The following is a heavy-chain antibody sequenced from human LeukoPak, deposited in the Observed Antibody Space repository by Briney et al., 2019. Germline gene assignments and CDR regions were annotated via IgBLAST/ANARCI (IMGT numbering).Heavy chain of an antibody. V-gene: IGHV4-59*01. CDR1: GGSISSYY. CDR2: IYYSGST. CDR3: ARVYSSSWYSVGFDY. D-gene: IGHD6-13*01. Sequence: SETLSLTCTVSGGSISSYYWSRIRQPPGKGLEWIGYIYYSGSTNYNPSLKSRVTISVDTSKNQFSLKLSSVTAADTAVYYCARVYSSSWYSVGFDYWGQGTLVTVSS. J-gene: IGHJ4*02.